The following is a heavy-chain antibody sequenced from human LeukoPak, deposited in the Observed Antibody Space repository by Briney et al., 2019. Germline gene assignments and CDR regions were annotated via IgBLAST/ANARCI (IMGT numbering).Heavy chain of an antibody. CDR3: ARDPPSRGTRYFDY. CDR2: VRYDGNNP. V-gene: IGHV3-30*02. J-gene: IGHJ4*02. CDR1: GVTFGSYG. Sequence: GGSLRLSCAASGVTFGSYGMHWVRQAPGKGLDWVAFVRYDGNNPYYSASVKGRFTISRDNSKNTVLLQMNNLRLEDAAVYYCARDPPSRGTRYFDYWGQGILVTVSS. D-gene: IGHD3-16*01.